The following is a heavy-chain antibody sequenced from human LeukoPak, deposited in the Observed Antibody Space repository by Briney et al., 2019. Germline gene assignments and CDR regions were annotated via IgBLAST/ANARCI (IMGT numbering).Heavy chain of an antibody. Sequence: GVSLTLSCAASGFTFSDHYMDWVRQAPGEGLEWVGRTRKKANSYTTEYAASVKFRLTISSDDSKDSLNLQMNSLKTGDKSAYYWVTEASGSFQMWGQGTRVTVSS. J-gene: IGHJ4*02. D-gene: IGHD1-26*01. CDR3: VTEASGSFQM. V-gene: IGHV3-72*01. CDR2: TRKKANSYTT. CDR1: GFTFSDHY.